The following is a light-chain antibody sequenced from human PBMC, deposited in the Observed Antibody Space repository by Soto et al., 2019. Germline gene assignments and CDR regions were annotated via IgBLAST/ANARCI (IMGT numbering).Light chain of an antibody. V-gene: IGKV4-1*01. Sequence: DIVMTQSPDPLAVSLGERASIKFKSSRKIFYSSNNKNYLAWYQQKPGQPPKLLIYWASTRESGVPDRFSGSGSGTDFTLTISSLQAEDVAVYYCQHYYTPPITFGQGTRLEIK. CDR2: WAS. CDR1: RKIFYSSNNKNY. CDR3: QHYYTPPIT. J-gene: IGKJ5*01.